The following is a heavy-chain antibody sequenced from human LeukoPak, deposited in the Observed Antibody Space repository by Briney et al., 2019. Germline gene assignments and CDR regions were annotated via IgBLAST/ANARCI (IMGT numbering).Heavy chain of an antibody. D-gene: IGHD3-16*02. CDR2: INHSGST. J-gene: IGHJ4*02. CDR1: GGSFSGYY. CDR3: ARGRDYDYVWGSYRYPIRFDY. Sequence: SETLSLTCAVYGGSFSGYYWSWIRQPPGKGLEWIGEINHSGSTNYNPSPKSRVTISVDTSKNQFSLKLSSVTAADTAVYYCARGRDYDYVWGSYRYPIRFDYWGQGTLVTVSS. V-gene: IGHV4-34*01.